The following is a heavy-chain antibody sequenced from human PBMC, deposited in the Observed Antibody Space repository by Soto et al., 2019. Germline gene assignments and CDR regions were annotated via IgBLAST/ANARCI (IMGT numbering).Heavy chain of an antibody. CDR1: GGTFSSYA. CDR3: AREGPPVTGTYVGDY. Sequence: QVQLVQSGAEVKKPGSSVKVSCKASGGTFSSYAISWVRQAPGQGLEWMGGIIPIFGTANYAQKFQGRVTITADESTSTAYRELSSLRSEDTAVYSCAREGPPVTGTYVGDYWGQGTLVTVSS. D-gene: IGHD1-20*01. CDR2: IIPIFGTA. V-gene: IGHV1-69*01. J-gene: IGHJ4*02.